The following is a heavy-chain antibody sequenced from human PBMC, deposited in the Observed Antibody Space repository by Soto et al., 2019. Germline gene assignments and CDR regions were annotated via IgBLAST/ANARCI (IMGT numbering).Heavy chain of an antibody. CDR3: PRTDDILPDY. D-gene: IGHD3-9*01. CDR2: IYYSGST. V-gene: IGHV4-31*03. Sequence: PSETLSLTCTVSGGSISSGGYYWSWIRQHPGKGLEWIGYIYYSGSTYYNPSLKSRVTISVDTSKNQFSLKLSSVTAADTAVYYCPRTDDILPDYWGQGTLVTVSS. J-gene: IGHJ4*02. CDR1: GGSISSGGYY.